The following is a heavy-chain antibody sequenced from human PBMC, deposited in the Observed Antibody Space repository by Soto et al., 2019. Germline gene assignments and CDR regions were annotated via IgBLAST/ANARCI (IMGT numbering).Heavy chain of an antibody. D-gene: IGHD3-16*01. V-gene: IGHV1-18*04. Sequence: QVQLVQSGAEVKKPGASVKISCKASGYTFTSYGITWVRQAPGQGLEWMGWISAYNGNTNYAQKFQGRVTMTTDTSTSIAFMGLRSLKSDDTAVYYCARVWALGQNWFDPWGQGTLVTVSS. CDR3: ARVWALGQNWFDP. J-gene: IGHJ5*02. CDR2: ISAYNGNT. CDR1: GYTFTSYG.